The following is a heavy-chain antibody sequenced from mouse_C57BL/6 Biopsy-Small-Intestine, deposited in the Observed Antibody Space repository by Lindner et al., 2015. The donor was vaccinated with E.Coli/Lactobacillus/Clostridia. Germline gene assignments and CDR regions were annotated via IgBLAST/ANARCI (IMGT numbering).Heavy chain of an antibody. Sequence: SVKVSCKASGYTFTGYYLHWVRQAPGQGLEWMGRITPTSGDTIYAQNFQGRVTMTRDTSISTAYMELSGLKSDDTAVYYCARDGHRWDFDSWGRGTLVTVSS. J-gene: IGHJ4*01. CDR1: GYTFTGYY. D-gene: IGHD4-1*01. CDR2: ITPTSGDT. V-gene: IGHV1-66*01. CDR3: ARDGHRWDFDS.